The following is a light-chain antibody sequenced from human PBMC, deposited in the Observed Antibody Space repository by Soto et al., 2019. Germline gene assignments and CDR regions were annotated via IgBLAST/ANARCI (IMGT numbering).Light chain of an antibody. CDR2: EVS. CDR1: SSDVGGYNY. Sequence: QSVLTQPPSASGSPGQSVTISCTGTSSDVGGYNYVSWYQQHPGKAPKLIIYEVSKRPSGVPDRFSGSKSGNTASLTVSGLQAEDEDDYSCISYALTAYVFGTGTKVTVL. CDR3: ISYALTAYV. V-gene: IGLV2-8*01. J-gene: IGLJ1*01.